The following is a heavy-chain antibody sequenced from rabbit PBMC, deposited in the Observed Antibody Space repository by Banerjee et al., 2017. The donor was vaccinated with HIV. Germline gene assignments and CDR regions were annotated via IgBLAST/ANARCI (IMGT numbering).Heavy chain of an antibody. CDR2: IYTGSSGST. CDR3: ARSAVSADYSYDL. D-gene: IGHD6-1*01. V-gene: IGHV1S45*01. CDR1: GFSFSNSYW. Sequence: QEQLVESGGDLVQPEGSLTLTCTASGFSFSNSYWICWVRQAPGKGLEWITCIYTGSSGSTDYANWAKGRFTISKTSSTTVTLQMTSLTAADTATYFCARSAVSADYSYDLWGPGTLVTFS. J-gene: IGHJ4*01.